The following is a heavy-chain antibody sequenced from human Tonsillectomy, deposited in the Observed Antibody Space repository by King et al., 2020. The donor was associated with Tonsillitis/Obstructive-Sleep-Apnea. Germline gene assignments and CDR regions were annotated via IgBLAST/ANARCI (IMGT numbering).Heavy chain of an antibody. V-gene: IGHV7-4-1*02. D-gene: IGHD3-3*01. Sequence: VQLVESGSELKKPGASVKVSCEASGYTFSSYAMNWVRQAPGQGLEWMGWINTNTGNPTYAQGFTGRFVFSLDTSVSTAYLQISSLKAEDTAVYYCARGDYDVWSGYPSEDYYYMDVWGKGTTVTVSS. CDR1: GYTFSSYA. J-gene: IGHJ6*03. CDR2: INTNTGNP. CDR3: ARGDYDVWSGYPSEDYYYMDV.